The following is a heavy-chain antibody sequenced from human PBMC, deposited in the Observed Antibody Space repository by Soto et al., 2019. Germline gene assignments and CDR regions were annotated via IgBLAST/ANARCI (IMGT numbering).Heavy chain of an antibody. J-gene: IGHJ6*02. D-gene: IGHD6-6*01. V-gene: IGHV3-30*18. CDR3: AKDLRITTRLGDYFGMDV. CDR2: LSHDGTNT. Sequence: QVQLVESGGGVVQPGRSLRLSCAASGFTFSNYGIHWVRQAPGKGLEWVAVLSHDGTNTYYADSVKGRFTISRDNSKNTLYLQMTSLTPEDTAVYFCAKDLRITTRLGDYFGMDVWGQGTTVTVSS. CDR1: GFTFSNYG.